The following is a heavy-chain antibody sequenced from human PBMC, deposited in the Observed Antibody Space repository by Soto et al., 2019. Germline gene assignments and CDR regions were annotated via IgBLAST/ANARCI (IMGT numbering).Heavy chain of an antibody. CDR3: AREVSSFGSNHFDS. J-gene: IGHJ4*02. CDR2: IYYTGTT. Sequence: PSETLSLTCSVSGTSIRGYYWTGIRQPPGKGLEWIGYIYYTGTTKYNPSLKSRVTISVDTSKNQFSLRLNSVTAADTAVYYCAREVSSFGSNHFDSWGQGALVTVSS. CDR1: GTSIRGYY. V-gene: IGHV4-59*01. D-gene: IGHD3-10*01.